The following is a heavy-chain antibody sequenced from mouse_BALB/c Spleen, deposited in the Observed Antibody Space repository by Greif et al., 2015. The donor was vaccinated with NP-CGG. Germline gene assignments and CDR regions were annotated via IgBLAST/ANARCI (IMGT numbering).Heavy chain of an antibody. CDR1: GFTFSSYG. J-gene: IGHJ3*01. CDR3: ASPRWLLGAWFAY. Sequence: VQLQQSGGDLVKPGGSLKLSCAASGFTFSSYGMSWVRQTPDKRLEWVATISSGGSYTYYPDSVKGRFTISRDNAKNTLYLQMSSLKSEDTAMYYCASPRWLLGAWFAYWGQGTLVTVSA. D-gene: IGHD2-3*01. CDR2: ISSGGSYT. V-gene: IGHV5-6*01.